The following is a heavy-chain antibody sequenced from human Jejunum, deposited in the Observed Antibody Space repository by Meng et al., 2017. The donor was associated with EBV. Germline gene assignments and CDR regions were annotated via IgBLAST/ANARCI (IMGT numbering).Heavy chain of an antibody. V-gene: IGHV4-39*01. D-gene: IGHD3-22*01. CDR1: GGSISSYTYY. CDR2: IDYRENT. J-gene: IGHJ4*02. Sequence: QVHLQESGPGLVKPSETLSLTCSVSGGSISSYTYYWGWIRQPPGKGLEWIGTIDYRENTYYNPSLKSRITISVDTPKNQFSLKLTSMTAADTALYYCARVDYYDTSGNVDFWGQGALVTVSS. CDR3: ARVDYYDTSGNVDF.